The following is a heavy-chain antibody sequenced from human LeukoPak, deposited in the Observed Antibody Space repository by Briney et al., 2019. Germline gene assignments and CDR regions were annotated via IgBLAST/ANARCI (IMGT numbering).Heavy chain of an antibody. D-gene: IGHD2-15*01. CDR2: IYHSGST. CDR1: GYSISSGYY. V-gene: IGHV4-38-2*02. J-gene: IGHJ4*02. Sequence: PSETLSLTCTVSGYSISSGYYWGWIRQPPGKGLEWIGSIYHSGSTYYNPSLKSRVTISVDTSKNQFSLKLRSVTAADTAVYYCARDPGCSGASCPLDDWGQGTLVTVSS. CDR3: ARDPGCSGASCPLDD.